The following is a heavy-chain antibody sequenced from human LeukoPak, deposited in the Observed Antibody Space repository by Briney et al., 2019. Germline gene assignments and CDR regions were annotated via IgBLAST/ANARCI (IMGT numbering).Heavy chain of an antibody. CDR1: GFTFSSYS. V-gene: IGHV3-21*01. J-gene: IGHJ6*02. CDR2: ISSSSSYI. Sequence: PGGSLRLSCAASGFTFSSYSMNWVRQAPGKGLEWVSSISSSSSYIYYADSVKGRFTISRDNAKNSLYLQMNSLRAEDTAVYYCARDAVVPAAHPHLEYYYYGMDVWGQGTTVTVSS. D-gene: IGHD2-2*01. CDR3: ARDAVVPAAHPHLEYYYYGMDV.